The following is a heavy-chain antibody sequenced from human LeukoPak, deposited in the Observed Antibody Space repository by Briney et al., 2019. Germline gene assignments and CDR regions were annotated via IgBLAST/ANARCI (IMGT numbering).Heavy chain of an antibody. CDR3: ARVSYYFDPRGTKGGAFDI. CDR1: GFTVSSNY. CDR2: IKQDGSEK. D-gene: IGHD3-22*01. J-gene: IGHJ3*02. V-gene: IGHV3-7*05. Sequence: GGSLRLSCAASGFTVSSNYMSWVRQAPGKGLEWVAHIKQDGSEKNYVDSVRGRFTISRDNTWNSLYLAMSSLRAEDTAVYYCARVSYYFDPRGTKGGAFDIWGQGTMVTVSS.